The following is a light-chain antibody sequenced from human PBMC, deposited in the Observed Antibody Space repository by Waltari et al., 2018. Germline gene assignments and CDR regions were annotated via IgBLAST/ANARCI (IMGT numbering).Light chain of an antibody. Sequence: EIVLTQSPGTLFLSPGERVTLSCRASQSVSSTYLAWYQHKPGQAPRVLIYAASSRAPCIPDRFSGSGSRTDFTLTISRLEPEDFAVYYCQHYDTSPSITCGQGTRLEI. V-gene: IGKV3-20*01. J-gene: IGKJ5*01. CDR1: QSVSSTY. CDR2: AAS. CDR3: QHYDTSPSIT.